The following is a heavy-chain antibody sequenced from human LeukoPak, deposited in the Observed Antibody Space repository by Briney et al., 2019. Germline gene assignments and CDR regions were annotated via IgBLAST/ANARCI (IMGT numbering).Heavy chain of an antibody. CDR2: ISAYNADT. J-gene: IGHJ4*02. CDR1: GYTFSSYG. V-gene: IGHV1-18*01. D-gene: IGHD3-10*01. CDR3: ARVSLTSSYYYSAHFDY. Sequence: GASVKVCCKPSGYTFSSYGITWVRQAPGQGLEWMGWISAYNADTDYAQNLQGRVTMTTDTSTSTAYMELRSLRSDDTAVYYCARVSLTSSYYYSAHFDYWGQGTLVTVSS.